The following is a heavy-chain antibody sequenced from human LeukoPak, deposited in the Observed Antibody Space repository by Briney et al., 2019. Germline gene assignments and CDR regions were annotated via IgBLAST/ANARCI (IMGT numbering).Heavy chain of an antibody. Sequence: PSQTLSLTCTVSGGSISSGGSYWSWLRQHPGKGLEWVGYIYYSGSTYYNPSLKSRVTISVDTSKNQFSLKLSSVTAADTAVYYCARVDMITFGGVIHTYYFDYWGQGTLVTVSS. J-gene: IGHJ4*02. CDR1: GGSISSGGSY. V-gene: IGHV4-31*03. CDR3: ARVDMITFGGVIHTYYFDY. D-gene: IGHD3-16*02. CDR2: IYYSGST.